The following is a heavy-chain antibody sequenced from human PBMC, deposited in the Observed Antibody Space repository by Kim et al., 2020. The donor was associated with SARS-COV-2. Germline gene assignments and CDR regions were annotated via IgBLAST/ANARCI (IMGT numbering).Heavy chain of an antibody. CDR1: GFTFSNYF. V-gene: IGHV3-7*03. D-gene: IGHD1-26*01. CDR3: AGDQRIVGATMIDY. CDR2: IKQDGSEA. J-gene: IGHJ4*02. Sequence: GGSLRLSCAVSGFTFSNYFMTWVRQAPGRGLEWVAMIKQDGSEANYVDSVKGRFTISRDNARNSLYLQMNSLRVEDTALYFCAGDQRIVGATMIDYWGQGTLVTVSS.